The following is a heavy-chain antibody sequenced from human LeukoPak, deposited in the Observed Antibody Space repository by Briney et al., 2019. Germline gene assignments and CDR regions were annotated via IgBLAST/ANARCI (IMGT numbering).Heavy chain of an antibody. V-gene: IGHV3-48*03. Sequence: GGSLRLSCAASGFTFSSYEMNWVRQAPGKGLEWVSYISSSGSTIYYADSVKGRFTISRDNAKNSLHLQMNSLRAEDTAVYYCARADSSGWGSPDYWGQGTLVTVSS. CDR2: ISSSGSTI. CDR3: ARADSSGWGSPDY. J-gene: IGHJ4*02. D-gene: IGHD6-19*01. CDR1: GFTFSSYE.